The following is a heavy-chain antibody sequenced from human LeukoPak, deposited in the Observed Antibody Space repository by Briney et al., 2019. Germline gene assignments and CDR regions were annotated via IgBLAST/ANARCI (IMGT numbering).Heavy chain of an antibody. CDR2: IYYSGST. CDR3: ASVNYNILTGYYFDY. CDR1: GGSISSYY. J-gene: IGHJ4*02. Sequence: SVTLSLTCTVSGGSISSYYWSWIRQPPGKGLEWIGYIYYSGSTNYNPSLKSRVTISVDTSKNQFSLKLSSVTAADTAVYYCASVNYNILTGYYFDYWGQGTLVTVSS. V-gene: IGHV4-59*01. D-gene: IGHD3-9*01.